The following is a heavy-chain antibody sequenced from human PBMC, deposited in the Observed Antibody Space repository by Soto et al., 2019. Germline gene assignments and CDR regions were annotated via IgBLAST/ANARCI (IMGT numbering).Heavy chain of an antibody. CDR2: ITSDGKSK. CDR1: GFNFSNHW. V-gene: IGHV3-74*01. D-gene: IGHD3-3*01. CDR3: TKGGHASFYDF. Sequence: GGSLRLSCAASGFNFSNHWMHWVRQRPAEGLVWVSRITSDGKSKAYAESVKGRFAISRDNAKNTLYLQMNRLRAEDTAVYYCTKGGHASFYDFWGQGTLVTVSS. J-gene: IGHJ4*02.